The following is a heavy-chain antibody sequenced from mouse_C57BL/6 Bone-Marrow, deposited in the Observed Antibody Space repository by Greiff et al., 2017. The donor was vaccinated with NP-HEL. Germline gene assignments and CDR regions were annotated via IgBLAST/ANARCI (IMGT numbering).Heavy chain of an antibody. D-gene: IGHD1-1*01. CDR3: ARGAITTVVARGLDY. Sequence: EVQGVESGGGLVKPGGSLKLSCAASGFTFSSYAMSWVRQTPEKRLEWVATISDGGSYTYYPDNVKGRFTISRDNAKNNLYLQMSHLTSEDTAMYYCARGAITTVVARGLDYWGQGTTLTVSS. CDR2: ISDGGSYT. V-gene: IGHV5-4*01. J-gene: IGHJ2*01. CDR1: GFTFSSYA.